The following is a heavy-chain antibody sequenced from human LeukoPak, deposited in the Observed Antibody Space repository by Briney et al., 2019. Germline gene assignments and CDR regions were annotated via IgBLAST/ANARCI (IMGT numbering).Heavy chain of an antibody. CDR1: GGSISSGSYD. J-gene: IGHJ4*02. CDR2: IYTSGST. Sequence: SQTLSLTCTVSGGSISSGSYDWSWIRQPAGKGLEWIVRIYTSGSTNDNPSLIRRLTILLYTSKYQFSLKLSSVTDADTDVYYCARISRGRDYWGQGTLVPVSS. CDR3: ARISRGRDY. D-gene: IGHD3/OR15-3a*01. V-gene: IGHV4-61*02.